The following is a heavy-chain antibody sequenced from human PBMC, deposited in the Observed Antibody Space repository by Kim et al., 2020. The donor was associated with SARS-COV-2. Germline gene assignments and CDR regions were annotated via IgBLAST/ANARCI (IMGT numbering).Heavy chain of an antibody. Sequence: SAKGRFPISRDHSKNALYLKMSSLRAEDTAVYYCARGPSYSSSWYSPLDYWGQGTLVTVSS. CDR3: ARGPSYSSSWYSPLDY. D-gene: IGHD6-13*01. J-gene: IGHJ4*02. V-gene: IGHV3-30*07.